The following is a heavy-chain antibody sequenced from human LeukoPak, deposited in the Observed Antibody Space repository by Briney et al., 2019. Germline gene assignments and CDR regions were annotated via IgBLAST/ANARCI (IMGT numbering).Heavy chain of an antibody. CDR3: ARHWTYYDYVWGSYRPYYFDY. CDR1: GDSISYFY. J-gene: IGHJ4*02. D-gene: IGHD3-16*02. Sequence: SETLSLTCSVSGDSISYFYWSWIRQAAGKGLEWIGRISGSGSTDYNASLKSRVTISVDTSKNQFSLKLSSVTAADTAVYYCARHWTYYDYVWGSYRPYYFDYWGQGTLVTVSS. V-gene: IGHV4-4*07. CDR2: ISGSGST.